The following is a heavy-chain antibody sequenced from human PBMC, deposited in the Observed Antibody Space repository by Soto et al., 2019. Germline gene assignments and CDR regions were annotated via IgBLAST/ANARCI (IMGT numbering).Heavy chain of an antibody. Sequence: ASVKVSCNASGYTFTSYGISWVRQAPGQGLEWMGWISAYNGNTNYAQKLQGRVTMTTDTSTSTAYMELRSLRSDDTAVYYCPRSKLDIVATPGDYWGQGTRVSVSS. J-gene: IGHJ4*02. V-gene: IGHV1-18*01. D-gene: IGHD5-12*01. CDR2: ISAYNGNT. CDR1: GYTFTSYG. CDR3: PRSKLDIVATPGDY.